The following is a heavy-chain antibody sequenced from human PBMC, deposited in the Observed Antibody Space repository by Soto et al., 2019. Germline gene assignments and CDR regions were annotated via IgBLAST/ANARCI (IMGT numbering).Heavy chain of an antibody. CDR1: GFTFSSYA. Sequence: EVQLLESGGGLVQPGGSLRLSCAASGFTFSSYAMSWVRQAPGKGLEWVSAISGSGGSTYYADSVKGRFTISRDISKNTMYLLMNSQRAEDTAVYYCAKDLGDYCYYGGDYFDYWGQETLVTVSS. J-gene: IGHJ4*02. V-gene: IGHV3-23*01. CDR2: ISGSGGST. CDR3: AKDLGDYCYYGGDYFDY. D-gene: IGHD4-17*01.